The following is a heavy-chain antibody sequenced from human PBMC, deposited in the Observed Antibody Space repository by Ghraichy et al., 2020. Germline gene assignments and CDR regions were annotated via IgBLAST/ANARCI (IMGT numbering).Heavy chain of an antibody. CDR1: GGSISSGGYY. J-gene: IGHJ6*02. CDR3: ARGDYYDSSGYSNYYYGMDV. Sequence: SETLSLTCTVSGGSISSGGYYWSWIRQHPGKGLEWIGYIYYSGSTYYNPSLKSRVTISVDTSKNQFSLKLSSVTAADTAVYYCARGDYYDSSGYSNYYYGMDVWGQGTTVTVSS. CDR2: IYYSGST. D-gene: IGHD3-22*01. V-gene: IGHV4-31*03.